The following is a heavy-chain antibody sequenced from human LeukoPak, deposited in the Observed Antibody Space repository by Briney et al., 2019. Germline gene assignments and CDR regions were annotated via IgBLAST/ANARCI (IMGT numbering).Heavy chain of an antibody. Sequence: PSETLSLTCTVSGGSISSSSYYWGWIRQPPGKELEWIGSIYYSGSTYYNPSLKSRVTISVDTSKNQFSLKLSSVTAADTAVYYCASGSYTDDWYFDLWGRGTLVTVSS. V-gene: IGHV4-39*01. CDR3: ASGSYTDDWYFDL. CDR2: IYYSGST. CDR1: GGSISSSSYY. J-gene: IGHJ2*01. D-gene: IGHD1-26*01.